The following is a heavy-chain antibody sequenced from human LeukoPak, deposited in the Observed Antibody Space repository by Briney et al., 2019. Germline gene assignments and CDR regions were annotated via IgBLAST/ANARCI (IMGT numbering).Heavy chain of an antibody. V-gene: IGHV3-48*01. J-gene: IGHJ4*02. Sequence: GGSLRLSCAASGFTFSSYSMNWVRQAPGKGLEWVSYISSSSSTIYYADSVKGRFTISSDNAKNSLYLQMNGLRAEDTAVYYCARGDKANFDYWGQGTLVTVSS. CDR1: GFTFSSYS. CDR3: ARGDKANFDY. D-gene: IGHD2-15*01. CDR2: ISSSSSTI.